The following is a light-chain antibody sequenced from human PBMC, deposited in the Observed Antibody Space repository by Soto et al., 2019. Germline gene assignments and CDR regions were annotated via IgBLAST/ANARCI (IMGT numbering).Light chain of an antibody. CDR3: QQYNNWPPLT. J-gene: IGKJ3*01. CDR1: QSVRGN. V-gene: IGKV3-15*01. CDR2: AAS. Sequence: EIVMTQSPATLSVSPGERATISCRASQSVRGNLAWYQQKPGQAPRLLIYAASTRATGIPARFSGSGSGTEFTLTISSLQSEDFAVYYCQQYNNWPPLTFGPGTKVDIK.